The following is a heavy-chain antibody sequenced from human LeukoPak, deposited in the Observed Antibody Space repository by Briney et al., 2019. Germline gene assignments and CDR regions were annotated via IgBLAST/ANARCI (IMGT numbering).Heavy chain of an antibody. J-gene: IGHJ5*02. Sequence: ASVKVSCKASGYTFTGYYMHWVRQAPGQGLEWMGWINPNSGGTNYAQKFQGRVTMTRDTSISTAYMELSRLRSDDTAVYYCARVFGSSARQLLFDPWGQGTLVTASS. CDR3: ARVFGSSARQLLFDP. D-gene: IGHD1-26*01. CDR2: INPNSGGT. V-gene: IGHV1-2*02. CDR1: GYTFTGYY.